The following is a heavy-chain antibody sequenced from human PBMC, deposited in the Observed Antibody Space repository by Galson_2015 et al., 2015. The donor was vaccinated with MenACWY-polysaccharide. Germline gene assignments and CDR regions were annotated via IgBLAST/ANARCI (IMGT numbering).Heavy chain of an antibody. V-gene: IGHV3-23*01. CDR2: ISNSGGST. CDR1: GFTFSSYA. Sequence: SLRLSCAASGFTFSSYAMNWVRQAPGKGLEWVSAISNSGGSTYYADSVKGRFTISRDNAKNTLHLQMNSLRVEDTAVYYCARVQGGYSNDWHHPYYFDYWGQGTLVTVSS. J-gene: IGHJ4*02. D-gene: IGHD6-13*01. CDR3: ARVQGGYSNDWHHPYYFDY.